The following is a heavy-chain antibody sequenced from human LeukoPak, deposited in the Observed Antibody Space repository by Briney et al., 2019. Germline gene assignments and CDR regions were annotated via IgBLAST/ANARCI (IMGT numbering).Heavy chain of an antibody. D-gene: IGHD3-22*01. J-gene: IGHJ4*02. V-gene: IGHV3-48*04. CDR1: GFTFSRYW. CDR2: ISSSSSTI. Sequence: GGSLRLSCAVSGFTFSRYWMTWVRQAPGKGLEWVSYISSSSSTIYYADSVKGRFTISRDNAKNSLYLQMNSLRAEDTAVYYCARGNYYDSSGPPGYWGQGTLVTVSS. CDR3: ARGNYYDSSGPPGY.